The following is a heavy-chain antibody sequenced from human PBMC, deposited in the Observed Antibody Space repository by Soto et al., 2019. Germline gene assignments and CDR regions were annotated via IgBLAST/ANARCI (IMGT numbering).Heavy chain of an antibody. D-gene: IGHD6-13*01. Sequence: ASVKVSCKASGYTFTSYGISWARQAPGQGLEWMGWISAYNGNTNYAQKLQGRVTMTTDTSTSTAYMELSSLRSDDTAVYYCARGSIAAAPQGYNWFDPWGQGTLVTVSS. V-gene: IGHV1-18*01. CDR3: ARGSIAAAPQGYNWFDP. CDR1: GYTFTSYG. J-gene: IGHJ5*02. CDR2: ISAYNGNT.